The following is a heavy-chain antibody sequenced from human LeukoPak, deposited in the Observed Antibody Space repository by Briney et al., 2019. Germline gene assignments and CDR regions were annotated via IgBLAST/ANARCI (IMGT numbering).Heavy chain of an antibody. D-gene: IGHD2-15*01. CDR1: GYTLTELS. CDR3: ATTWGRYCSGGSCPLNWFDP. J-gene: IGHJ5*02. Sequence: GASVKVSCKVSGYTLTELSMHWVRQAPGKGLEWMGGFDPEDGETIYAQKFQGRVTMTGDTSTDTAYMELSSLRSEDTAVYYCATTWGRYCSGGSCPLNWFDPWGQGTLVTVSS. CDR2: FDPEDGET. V-gene: IGHV1-24*01.